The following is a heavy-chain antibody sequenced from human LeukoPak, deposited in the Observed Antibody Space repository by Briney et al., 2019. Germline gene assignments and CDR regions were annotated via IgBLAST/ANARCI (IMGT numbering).Heavy chain of an antibody. CDR3: ARAGITMVRGAINWFDP. CDR1: GGSIRSSSYY. D-gene: IGHD3-10*01. Sequence: SETLSLTCTVSGGSIRSSSYYWGWIRQPPGKGLEWIGSIYYSGSTYYNPSLKSRVTISVDTSKNQFSLKLSSVTAADTAVYYCARAGITMVRGAINWFDPWGQGTLVTVSS. J-gene: IGHJ5*02. CDR2: IYYSGST. V-gene: IGHV4-39*01.